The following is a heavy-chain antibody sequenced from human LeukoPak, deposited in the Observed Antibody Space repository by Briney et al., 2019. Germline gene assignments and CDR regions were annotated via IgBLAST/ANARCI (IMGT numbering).Heavy chain of an antibody. D-gene: IGHD3-10*01. CDR1: GGSFSGYY. CDR2: INHSGST. CDR3: ARGHEAWYYGSGSRWSWFDP. J-gene: IGHJ5*02. Sequence: SETLSLTCAVYGGSFSGYYWSWIRQPPGKGLEWIGEINHSGSTNYNPSLKSRVTVSVDTSKNQFSPKLSSVTAADTAVYYCARGHEAWYYGSGSRWSWFDPWGQGTLVTVSS. V-gene: IGHV4-34*01.